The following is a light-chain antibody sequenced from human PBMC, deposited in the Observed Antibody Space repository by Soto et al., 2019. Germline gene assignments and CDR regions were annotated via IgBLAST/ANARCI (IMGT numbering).Light chain of an antibody. CDR2: DAS. Sequence: DIQMTQSPSSLSASVGDRVTITCQASQDIRNYLNWYQQKPGKAPKLLIYDASTLETGVPSRFSGSVSGTDFTFTISGLQPEDTATYYCQQYENPLLTFGGGTKVEIK. CDR3: QQYENPLLT. CDR1: QDIRNY. J-gene: IGKJ4*01. V-gene: IGKV1-33*01.